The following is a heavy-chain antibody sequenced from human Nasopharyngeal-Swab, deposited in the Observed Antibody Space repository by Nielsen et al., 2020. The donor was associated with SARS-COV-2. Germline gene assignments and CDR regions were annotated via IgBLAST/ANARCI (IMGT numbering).Heavy chain of an antibody. D-gene: IGHD3-10*01. Sequence: WVRQAPGQRLEWMGWINAGNGNTKYSQKFQGRVTITRDTSASTAYMELSSPRSEDTAVYYCARDGDYYGSGSYYPRYYGMDVWGQGTTVTVSS. J-gene: IGHJ6*02. CDR2: INAGNGNT. V-gene: IGHV1-3*01. CDR3: ARDGDYYGSGSYYPRYYGMDV.